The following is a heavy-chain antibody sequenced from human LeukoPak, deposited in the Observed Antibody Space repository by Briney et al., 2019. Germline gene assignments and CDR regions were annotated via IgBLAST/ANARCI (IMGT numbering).Heavy chain of an antibody. Sequence: SETLSLTCTVSGGSISSYYWSWIRQPAGKGLEWIGRIYTSGGTNYNPSLKSRVTMSVDTSKNQFSLKLSSVTAADTAVYYCARDYSAAQGDDAFDIWGQGTMVTVSS. CDR2: IYTSGGT. CDR1: GGSISSYY. J-gene: IGHJ3*02. V-gene: IGHV4-4*07. CDR3: ARDYSAAQGDDAFDI. D-gene: IGHD2-2*01.